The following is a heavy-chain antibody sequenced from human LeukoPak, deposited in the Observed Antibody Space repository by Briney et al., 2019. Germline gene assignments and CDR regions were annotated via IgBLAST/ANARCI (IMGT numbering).Heavy chain of an antibody. D-gene: IGHD6-19*01. Sequence: GRSLRLSCAASGFTFSSYGMHWVRQAPGKGLEWVAVISYDGSNKYYADSVKGRFTISRDSAKNSLFLQMNSLRAEDTAVYYCARGGYSSGWYSSPDYWGQGTLVTVSS. V-gene: IGHV3-30*03. J-gene: IGHJ4*02. CDR3: ARGGYSSGWYSSPDY. CDR2: ISYDGSNK. CDR1: GFTFSSYG.